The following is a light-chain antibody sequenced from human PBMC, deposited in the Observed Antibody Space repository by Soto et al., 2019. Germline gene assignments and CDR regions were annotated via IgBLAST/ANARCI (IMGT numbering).Light chain of an antibody. J-gene: IGKJ4*01. CDR3: QQYKNWPPLT. Sequence: EIVMTQSPATLSVSPGEAATLSCRASGSVSYNLAWYQQKPGQGPRLLIYGAFTRATGIPARFSGSGSGTDFTLTISSQQSEDFAVYYCQQYKNWPPLTFGGGTKVEIK. CDR2: GAF. V-gene: IGKV3-15*01. CDR1: GSVSYN.